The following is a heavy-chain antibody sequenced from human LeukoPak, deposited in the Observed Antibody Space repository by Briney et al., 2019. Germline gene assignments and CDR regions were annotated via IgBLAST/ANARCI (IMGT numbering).Heavy chain of an antibody. D-gene: IGHD6-19*01. CDR1: GFTFSSYG. CDR3: AKDGLRYSSGWFGGSNYYYGMDV. Sequence: AGGSLRLSCAASGFTFSSYGMHWVRQAPVKGLEWVAVISYDGSNKYYADSVKGRFTISRDNSKNTLYLQMNSLRAEDTAVYYCAKDGLRYSSGWFGGSNYYYGMDVWGQGTTVTVSS. CDR2: ISYDGSNK. J-gene: IGHJ6*02. V-gene: IGHV3-30*18.